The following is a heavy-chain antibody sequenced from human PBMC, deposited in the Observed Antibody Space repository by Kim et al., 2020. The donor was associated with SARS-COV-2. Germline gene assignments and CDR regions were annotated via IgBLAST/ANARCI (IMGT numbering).Heavy chain of an antibody. Sequence: ASVKVSCKVSGYTLTELSMHWVRQAPGKGLEWMGGFDPEDGETIYAQKFQGRVTMTEDTSTDTAYMELSSLRSEDTAVYYCATVWGYSSSWGYWGQGTLVTVSS. V-gene: IGHV1-24*01. J-gene: IGHJ4*02. CDR2: FDPEDGET. CDR3: ATVWGYSSSWGY. CDR1: GYTLTELS. D-gene: IGHD6-13*01.